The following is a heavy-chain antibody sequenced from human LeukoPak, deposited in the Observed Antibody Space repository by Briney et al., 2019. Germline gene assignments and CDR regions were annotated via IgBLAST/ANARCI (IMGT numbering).Heavy chain of an antibody. D-gene: IGHD2-2*01. V-gene: IGHV3-74*01. CDR3: ARGYCSRTSCEDFDY. CDR1: GFTFSTYW. CDR2: INSDGSTT. Sequence: GGSLRLSCAASGFTFSTYWMHWVRQAPGKGLVWVSLINSDGSTTSYAGSVKGRFTISRDNAKNTLYLQMNSLRAEDTAVFYCARGYCSRTSCEDFDYWGQGTLVTVSS. J-gene: IGHJ4*02.